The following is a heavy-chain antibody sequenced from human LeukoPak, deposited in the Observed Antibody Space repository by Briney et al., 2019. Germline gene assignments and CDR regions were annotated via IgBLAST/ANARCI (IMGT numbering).Heavy chain of an antibody. Sequence: PSETLSLTCTVSGGSISSYYWSWIRQPPGKGLEWIGYIYYSGSTNYNPSLKSRVTISVDTSKNQFSLKLSSVTAADTAVYYCARAGYSSGYNDYWGQGTLVTVSS. CDR3: ARAGYSSGYNDY. D-gene: IGHD6-19*01. J-gene: IGHJ4*02. V-gene: IGHV4-59*12. CDR2: IYYSGST. CDR1: GGSISSYY.